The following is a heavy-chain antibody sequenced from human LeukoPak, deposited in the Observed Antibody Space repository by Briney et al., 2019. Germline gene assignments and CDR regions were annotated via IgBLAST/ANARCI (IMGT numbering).Heavy chain of an antibody. J-gene: IGHJ6*02. CDR1: GFTFGDYA. D-gene: IGHD5/OR15-5a*01. Sequence: GGSLRLSCTASGFTFGDYALSWVRQAPGVGLEWVGFIRSKAYGGTTHYAASVKGRFTISRDDYNSIAYLQMNGLKTEDTAVYYCSRDGLVDYYYGMDVWGQGTAVTISS. V-gene: IGHV3-49*04. CDR2: IRSKAYGGTT. CDR3: SRDGLVDYYYGMDV.